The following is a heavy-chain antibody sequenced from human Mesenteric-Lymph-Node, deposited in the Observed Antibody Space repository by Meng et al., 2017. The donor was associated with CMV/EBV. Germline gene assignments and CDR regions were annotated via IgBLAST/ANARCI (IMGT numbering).Heavy chain of an antibody. Sequence: SLKISCAASGFTFDDYAMHWVRQAPGKGLGWVSGISWNSGSIGYADSVKGRFTISRDNAKNSLYLQMNSLRAEDMALYYCAKSGSSSWYEGPFDYWGQGTLVTVSS. CDR1: GFTFDDYA. CDR3: AKSGSSSWYEGPFDY. CDR2: ISWNSGSI. V-gene: IGHV3-9*03. D-gene: IGHD6-13*01. J-gene: IGHJ4*02.